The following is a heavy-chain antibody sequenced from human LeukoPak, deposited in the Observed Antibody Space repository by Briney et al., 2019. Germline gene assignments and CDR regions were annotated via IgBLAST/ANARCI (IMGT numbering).Heavy chain of an antibody. V-gene: IGHV4-59*11. Sequence: SETLSLTCTVSGGSISSHYWSWIRQPPGKGLEWIGYIYYSGSTNYNPSLKSRVTISVDTSKNQFSLKLSSVTAADTAVYYCAREYYYDSSGHTPIWFDPWGQGTLVTVSS. D-gene: IGHD3-22*01. J-gene: IGHJ5*02. CDR1: GGSISSHY. CDR2: IYYSGST. CDR3: AREYYYDSSGHTPIWFDP.